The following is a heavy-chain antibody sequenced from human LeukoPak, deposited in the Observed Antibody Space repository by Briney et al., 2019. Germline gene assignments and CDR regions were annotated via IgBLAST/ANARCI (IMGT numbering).Heavy chain of an antibody. CDR3: GSSRQYVGAFDI. Sequence: PGGSLRLSCAASGFSFSDHEFYWVRQAPGKGLKWISYISSGSGTIKYADSVRGRFTIFRDDATESVFLQMTSLRAEDTAIYFCGSSRQYVGAFDIWGQGTLVTVSS. J-gene: IGHJ3*02. CDR1: GFSFSDHE. D-gene: IGHD2-8*01. CDR2: ISSGSGTI. V-gene: IGHV3-48*03.